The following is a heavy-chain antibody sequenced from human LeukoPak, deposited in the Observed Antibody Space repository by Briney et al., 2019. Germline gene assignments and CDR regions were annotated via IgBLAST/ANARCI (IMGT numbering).Heavy chain of an antibody. CDR2: INPNCGDT. CDR1: GDTFTDNY. CDR3: ARDLATVNGIAWYYFDY. D-gene: IGHD5-12*01. Sequence: ASVKVSCKASGDTFTDNYMHWVRQAPGQGLEWMGWINPNCGDTDYAQKFQGRVTLTRDTSITTVYMELSRLTSDDTAVYFCARDLATVNGIAWYYFDYWGQGTLVTVSS. V-gene: IGHV1-2*02. J-gene: IGHJ4*02.